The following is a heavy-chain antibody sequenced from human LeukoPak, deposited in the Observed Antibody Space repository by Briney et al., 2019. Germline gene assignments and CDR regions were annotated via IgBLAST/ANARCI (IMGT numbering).Heavy chain of an antibody. J-gene: IGHJ6*03. D-gene: IGHD2-21*01. CDR1: GYSISSGYY. Sequence: SETLSLTCAVSGYSISSGYYWGWIRQPPGKGLEWIGSIYHSGSTYYNPSLKSRVTISVDTSKNQFSLKLSSVTAADTAVYYCARLVDYCGGDCYSSYYMDVWGNGTTVTVSS. CDR3: ARLVDYCGGDCYSSYYMDV. CDR2: IYHSGST. V-gene: IGHV4-38-2*01.